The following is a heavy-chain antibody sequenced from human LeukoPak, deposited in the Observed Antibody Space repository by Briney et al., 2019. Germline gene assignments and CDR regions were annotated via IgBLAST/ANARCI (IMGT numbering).Heavy chain of an antibody. CDR1: GGSLSGHY. CDR3: TITTGTTLGLMDY. D-gene: IGHD1-1*01. CDR2: INHSGST. Sequence: SETLSLTCAVYGGSLSGHYWSWIRQSPVKGLEWIGEINHSGSTNHNPSLESRVIISVDTSKNQLSLKLSSVTAADAAVYYCTITTGTTLGLMDYWGQGTPVTVSS. V-gene: IGHV4-34*01. J-gene: IGHJ4*02.